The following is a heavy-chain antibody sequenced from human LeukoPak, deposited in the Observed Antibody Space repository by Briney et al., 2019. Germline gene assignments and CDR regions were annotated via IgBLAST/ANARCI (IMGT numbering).Heavy chain of an antibody. CDR2: IYYSGST. CDR1: GGSISSYY. D-gene: IGHD3-3*01. J-gene: IGHJ4*02. CDR3: ARGFAYYDFLSGYLPPGSPSYYFDY. Sequence: SETLSLTCTVSGGSISSYYWSWIRQPPGKGLEWIGYIYYSGSTNYNPSLKSRVTISVDTSKNQFSLKLSSVTAADTAVYYCARGFAYYDFLSGYLPPGSPSYYFDYWGQGTLVTVSS. V-gene: IGHV4-59*01.